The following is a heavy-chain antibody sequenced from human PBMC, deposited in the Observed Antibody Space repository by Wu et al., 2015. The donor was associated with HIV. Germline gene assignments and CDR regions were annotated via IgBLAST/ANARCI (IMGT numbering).Heavy chain of an antibody. D-gene: IGHD6-13*01. J-gene: IGHJ4*02. CDR2: IIPIFGTA. V-gene: IGHV1-69*01. CDR3: ARVGEQQLAGGY. Sequence: VRQAPGQGLEWMGGIIPIFGTANYAQKFQGRVTITADESTSTAYMELSSLRSEDTAVYYCARVGEQQLAGGYWGQGTLVTVSS.